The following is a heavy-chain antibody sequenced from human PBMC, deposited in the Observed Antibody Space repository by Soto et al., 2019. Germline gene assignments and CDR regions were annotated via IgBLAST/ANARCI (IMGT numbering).Heavy chain of an antibody. Sequence: QVQLQQWGAGLLKPSETLSLTCAVYGGSFSGYYWSWIRQPPGKGLEWIGEINHSGSTNYNPSLKSRVTISVDTSKNQFSLKLSSVTAADTAVYYCARGWSLRGSGSKPFDYWGQGTLVTVSS. CDR1: GGSFSGYY. D-gene: IGHD3-10*01. J-gene: IGHJ4*02. CDR2: INHSGST. CDR3: ARGWSLRGSGSKPFDY. V-gene: IGHV4-34*01.